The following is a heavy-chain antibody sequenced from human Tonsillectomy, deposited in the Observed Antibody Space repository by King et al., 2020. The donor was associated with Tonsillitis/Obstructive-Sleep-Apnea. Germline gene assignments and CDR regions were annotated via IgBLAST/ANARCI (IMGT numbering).Heavy chain of an antibody. D-gene: IGHD3-9*01. Sequence: QLQESGPGLVKPSETLSLSCTVSGGSISSSRYYWGWIRQPPGKGLEWIGTIYYNGDTYYNPSLKSRVTVSIDTSENQFSLKLTSVTAADTAVYYCARHAPDMDNYYYYMYVWGKGTTVTVSS. CDR3: ARHAPDMDNYYYYMYV. CDR1: GGSISSSRYY. V-gene: IGHV4-39*01. J-gene: IGHJ6*03. CDR2: IYYNGDT.